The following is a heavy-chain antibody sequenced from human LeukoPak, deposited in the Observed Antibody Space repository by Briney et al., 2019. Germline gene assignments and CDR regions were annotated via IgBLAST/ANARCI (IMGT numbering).Heavy chain of an antibody. D-gene: IGHD3-10*01. CDR2: ISAYNGNT. CDR3: AREGRAMVRGVNDY. V-gene: IGHV1-18*01. CDR1: GYTFTSYG. Sequence: ASVKVSGKASGYTFTSYGISWVRQAPGQGLEWMGWISAYNGNTNYAQKLQGRVTMTTDTSTSTAYMELRSLRSDDTAVYYCAREGRAMVRGVNDYWGQGTLVTVSS. J-gene: IGHJ4*02.